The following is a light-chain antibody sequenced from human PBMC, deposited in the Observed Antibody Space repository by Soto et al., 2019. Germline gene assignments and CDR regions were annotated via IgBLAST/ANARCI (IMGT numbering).Light chain of an antibody. CDR1: SSDVGKYDR. CDR2: EVT. J-gene: IGLJ1*01. Sequence: QSVLTQPPSVSGSPGQSVTISCTGTSSDVGKYDRVSWYQQPPGTAPRLIMYEVTNRPSGVPARFSGSKSGNTASLTISGLQAEDEADYFCSSYTSASRYGFGAGTKVTVL. V-gene: IGLV2-18*02. CDR3: SSYTSASRYG.